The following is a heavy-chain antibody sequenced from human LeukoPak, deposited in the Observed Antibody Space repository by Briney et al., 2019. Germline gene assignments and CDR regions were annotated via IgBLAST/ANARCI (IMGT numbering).Heavy chain of an antibody. J-gene: IGHJ3*02. CDR2: IRSKAYGGTT. D-gene: IGHD6-13*01. CDR3: TRVRQLVLRGAFDI. Sequence: GGSLRLSCTASGFTFGDYAMSWFRQAPGKGLEWVGFIRSKAYGGTTEYAASVKGRFTISRDDSKSIAYLQMNSLKTEDTAVYYCTRVRQLVLRGAFDIWGQGTMVTVSS. V-gene: IGHV3-49*03. CDR1: GFTFGDYA.